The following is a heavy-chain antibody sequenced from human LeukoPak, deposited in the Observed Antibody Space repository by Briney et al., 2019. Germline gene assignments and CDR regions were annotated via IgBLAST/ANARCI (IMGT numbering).Heavy chain of an antibody. V-gene: IGHV3-73*01. J-gene: IGHJ6*02. D-gene: IGHD7-27*01. CDR2: IKSKTDSYAT. Sequence: GGSLKLSCAASGFTFSGSAMHWVRQASGKGLEWVGRIKSKTDSYATAYAASVKGRFTISRDDSKNTAYLQMNSLKTEDTAVYHCTRLRSDTELGTYYYYFYGMDVWGQGTTVTVSS. CDR3: TRLRSDTELGTYYYYFYGMDV. CDR1: GFTFSGSA.